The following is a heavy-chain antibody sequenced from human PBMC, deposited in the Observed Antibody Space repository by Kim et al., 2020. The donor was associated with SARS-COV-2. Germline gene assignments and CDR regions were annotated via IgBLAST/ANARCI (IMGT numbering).Heavy chain of an antibody. CDR2: IYSGGSTT. V-gene: IGHV3-23*03. CDR3: ARPASGYSFDY. CDR1: GFAFSDYA. Sequence: GGSLRLSCEAFGFAFSDYAMAWVRQAPGKGLDWVSIIYSGGSTTDYAASVKGRFTISRDDSKRTLYLQMNSLGAEDTGISYCARPASGYSFDYWGQGTPV. J-gene: IGHJ4*02. D-gene: IGHD3-22*01.